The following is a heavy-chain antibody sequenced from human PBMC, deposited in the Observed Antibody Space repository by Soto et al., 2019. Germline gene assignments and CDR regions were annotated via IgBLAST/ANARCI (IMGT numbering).Heavy chain of an antibody. CDR1: GGSISSSSYY. CDR3: ARQSSCWMDFDY. V-gene: IGHV4-39*01. CDR2: IYYSGST. D-gene: IGHD6-19*01. Sequence: PSETLSLTCTVSGGSISSSSYYWGWIRQPPGKGLEWIGSIYYSGSTYYNPSLKSRVTISVDTSKNQFSLKLSSVTAADTAVYYCARQSSCWMDFDYWGQGTPVTVSS. J-gene: IGHJ4*02.